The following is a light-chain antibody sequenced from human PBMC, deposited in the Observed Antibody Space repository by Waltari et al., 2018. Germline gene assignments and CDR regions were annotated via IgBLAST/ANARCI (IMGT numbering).Light chain of an antibody. CDR1: QSVLYSSNNKSY. CDR3: QQYYSTPWT. Sequence: DIVMTQSPDYLAGSLGERAPINCKSSQSVLYSSNNKSYLAWYQHKPGQPPKLLIYWASTRESGVPDRFSGSGSGTDFTLTISSLQAEDVAVYYCQQYYSTPWTFGQGTKVEI. V-gene: IGKV4-1*01. CDR2: WAS. J-gene: IGKJ1*01.